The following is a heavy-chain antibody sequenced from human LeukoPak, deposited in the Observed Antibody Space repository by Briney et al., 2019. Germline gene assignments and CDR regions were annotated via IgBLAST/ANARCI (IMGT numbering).Heavy chain of an antibody. V-gene: IGHV4-59*12. Sequence: SETLSLTCTVSGGSMTTYYWTWIRQPPGKGLEWIGYIHYTGITNYNPSLKSRVTISVDTSKNQFSLKLSSVTAADTAVYYCARSLGEWYYYYYGMDVWGQGTTVTVPS. J-gene: IGHJ6*02. CDR2: IHYTGIT. CDR1: GGSMTTYY. CDR3: ARSLGEWYYYYYGMDV. D-gene: IGHD1-26*01.